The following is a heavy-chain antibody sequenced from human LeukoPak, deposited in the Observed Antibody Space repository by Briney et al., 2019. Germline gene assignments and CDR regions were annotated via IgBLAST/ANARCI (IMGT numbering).Heavy chain of an antibody. CDR3: ARAFYDFLTGYPAYFDY. J-gene: IGHJ4*02. D-gene: IGHD3-9*01. CDR2: ISGSGGST. Sequence: GGSLRLSCAASGFTFSSYGMSWVRQAPGKGLEWVSGISGSGGSTYYADSVKGRFTISRDNAKNSLYLQMNSLRAEDTAVYYCARAFYDFLTGYPAYFDYWGQGTLVTVSS. CDR1: GFTFSSYG. V-gene: IGHV3-23*01.